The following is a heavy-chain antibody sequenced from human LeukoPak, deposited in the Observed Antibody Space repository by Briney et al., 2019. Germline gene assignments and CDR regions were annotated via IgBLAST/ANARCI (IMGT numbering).Heavy chain of an antibody. V-gene: IGHV1-69*13. D-gene: IGHD6-13*01. Sequence: GASVKVSCKASGGTFSSYAISWVRQAPGQGLEWMGGIIPIFGTANYAQKFQGRVTITADESTSTAYMELSRLRSDDTAVYYCARGREIAAAGTPRYWGQGTLVTVSS. CDR3: ARGREIAAAGTPRY. J-gene: IGHJ4*02. CDR2: IIPIFGTA. CDR1: GGTFSSYA.